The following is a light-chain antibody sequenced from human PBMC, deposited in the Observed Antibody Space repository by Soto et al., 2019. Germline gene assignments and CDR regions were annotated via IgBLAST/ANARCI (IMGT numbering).Light chain of an antibody. J-gene: IGKJ1*01. CDR2: AAS. CDR3: QKYDSAPWT. V-gene: IGKV1-27*01. CDR1: QGIDNF. Sequence: DIPMTQSPSSLSASVGDRVTITCRASQGIDNFLAWSQQKPGKVPKLLIYAASTLQSGVPSRFSGSGSGTHSTLTISSLQPEDVATYFCQKYDSAPWTFGQGIKVEIK.